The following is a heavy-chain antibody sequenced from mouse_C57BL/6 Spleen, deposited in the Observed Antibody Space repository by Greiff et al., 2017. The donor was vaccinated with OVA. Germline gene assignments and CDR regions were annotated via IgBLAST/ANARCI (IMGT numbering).Heavy chain of an antibody. V-gene: IGHV1-15*01. D-gene: IGHD1-1*01. CDR3: TRYYGSSSDY. J-gene: IGHJ2*01. CDR1: GYTFTDYE. Sequence: QVQLQQSGAELVRPGASVTLSCKASGYTFTDYEMHWVKQTPVHGLEWIGAIDPETGGTAYNQKFKGKAILTADKSSSTAYMELRSLTSEDSAVYYCTRYYGSSSDYWGQGTTLTVSS. CDR2: IDPETGGT.